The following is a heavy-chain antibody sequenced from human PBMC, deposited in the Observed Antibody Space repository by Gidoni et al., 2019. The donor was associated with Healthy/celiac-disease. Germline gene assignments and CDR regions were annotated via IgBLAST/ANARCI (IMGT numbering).Heavy chain of an antibody. CDR3: ARRPGGFRELPFDY. V-gene: IGHV4-39*01. Sequence: QLQLQESGPGLVKPSETLSLTCTVSGGSISSSSYYWGWIRQPPGKGLEWIGSIYYSGSTYYNPSLKSRVTISVDTSKNQFSLKLSSVTAADTAVYYCARRPGGFRELPFDYWGQGTLVTVSS. J-gene: IGHJ4*02. CDR2: IYYSGST. CDR1: GGSISSSSYY. D-gene: IGHD3-10*01.